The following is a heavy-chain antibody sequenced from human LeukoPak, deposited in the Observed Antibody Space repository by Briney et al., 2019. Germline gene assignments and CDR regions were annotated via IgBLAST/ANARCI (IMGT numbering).Heavy chain of an antibody. CDR3: ARDLTMVRGGPD. V-gene: IGHV3-30*04. J-gene: IGHJ4*02. CDR1: GFTFSSYA. Sequence: GRSLRLSCAASGFTFSSYAMHWVRQAPGKGLEWVAVISYDGSNKYYADSVKGRFTISRDNSKNTLYLQMNSLRAEDTAVYYCARDLTMVRGGPDWGQGTLVPVSS. D-gene: IGHD3-10*01. CDR2: ISYDGSNK.